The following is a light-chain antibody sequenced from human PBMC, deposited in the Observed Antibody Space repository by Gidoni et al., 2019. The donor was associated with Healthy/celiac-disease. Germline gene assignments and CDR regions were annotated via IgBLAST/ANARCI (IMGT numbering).Light chain of an antibody. CDR3: QQLNSYLYT. V-gene: IGKV1-9*01. CDR2: AAS. CDR1: QGISSY. J-gene: IGKJ2*01. Sequence: DLQLTQSPSFLSASVGDRVTITCRASQGISSYLAWYQQKPGKAPKLLIYAASTLQSGVPSRFSGSGSGTEFTLTISSLQTEDVATYYCQQLNSYLYTFXQXTKLEIK.